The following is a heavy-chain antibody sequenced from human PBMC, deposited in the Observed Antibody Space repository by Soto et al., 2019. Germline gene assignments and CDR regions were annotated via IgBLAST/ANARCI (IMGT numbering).Heavy chain of an antibody. J-gene: IGHJ5*02. CDR3: AREEGFRITMDRGRWFDP. D-gene: IGHD3-10*01. Sequence: ASVKVSCKASGYTFTGYYLHWVRQAPGQGLEWMGWVNPISGDTNYAQKFQDRVIMTRDRSITTVHMELSRLRSDDTAVYYCAREEGFRITMDRGRWFDPWGQGTLGTVSS. V-gene: IGHV1-2*02. CDR1: GYTFTGYY. CDR2: VNPISGDT.